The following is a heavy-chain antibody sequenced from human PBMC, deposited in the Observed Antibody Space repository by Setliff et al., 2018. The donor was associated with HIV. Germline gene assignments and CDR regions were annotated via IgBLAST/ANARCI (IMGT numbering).Heavy chain of an antibody. D-gene: IGHD3-9*01. V-gene: IGHV1-18*01. J-gene: IGHJ5*02. CDR1: GYIFSTYG. Sequence: ASVKVSCKASGYIFSTYGISWVRQTPGQGLEWMGWISPYNGNTKYAQKFQGRVTMSTDTSTSTAYMEVRSLRSDDTAVYYCERDLRGFNNWFDPWGQGTLVTVSS. CDR3: ERDLRGFNNWFDP. CDR2: ISPYNGNT.